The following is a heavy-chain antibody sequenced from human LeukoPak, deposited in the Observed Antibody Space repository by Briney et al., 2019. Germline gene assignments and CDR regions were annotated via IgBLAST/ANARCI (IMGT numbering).Heavy chain of an antibody. CDR1: GGSISSYY. J-gene: IGHJ4*02. CDR3: ARLQWLAFYFDY. CDR2: IYTSGST. D-gene: IGHD6-19*01. Sequence: SETLSLTCTVSGGSISSYYWSWMRQPAGKGLEWIGRIYTSGSTNYNPSLKSRVTMSVDTSKNQFSLKLSSVTAADTAVYYCARLQWLAFYFDYWGQGTLVTVSS. V-gene: IGHV4-4*07.